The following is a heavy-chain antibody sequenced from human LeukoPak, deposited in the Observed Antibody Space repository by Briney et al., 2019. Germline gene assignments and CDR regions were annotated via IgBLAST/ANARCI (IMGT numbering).Heavy chain of an antibody. D-gene: IGHD6-6*01. Sequence: GGSLRLSCAASGFTFSNYAMTWVRQAPGKGLEWVSTVRGSGGATYYADSVTGRFTISRDNSKSTLYLQMNSLRVEDTAVYYCAKGEIIAARQPWSPPGAKETRVTVPS. J-gene: IGHJ5*02. CDR2: VRGSGGAT. V-gene: IGHV3-23*01. CDR1: GFTFSNYA. CDR3: AKGEIIAARQPWSPP.